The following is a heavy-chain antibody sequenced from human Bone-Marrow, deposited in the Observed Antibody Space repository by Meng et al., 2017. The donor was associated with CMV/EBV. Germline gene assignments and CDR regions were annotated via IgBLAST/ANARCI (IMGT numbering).Heavy chain of an antibody. CDR2: IYYSGST. Sequence: SETLSLTCTVSGGSISSSFYYWGWIRQPPGKGLEWIGSIYYSGSTYYNPSLKSRVTISVDTSKNQFSLKLSSVTAADTAVYYCARGKPTYYYDSSGPAPSQSHLDYFDYWGQGTLATVSS. D-gene: IGHD3-22*01. J-gene: IGHJ4*02. V-gene: IGHV4-39*07. CDR1: GGSISSSFYY. CDR3: ARGKPTYYYDSSGPAPSQSHLDYFDY.